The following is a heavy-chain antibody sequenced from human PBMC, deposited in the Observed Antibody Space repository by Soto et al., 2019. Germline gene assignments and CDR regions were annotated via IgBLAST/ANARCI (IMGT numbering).Heavy chain of an antibody. D-gene: IGHD3-22*01. CDR2: ISGSGGST. CDR1: GFTFSSYA. V-gene: IGHV3-23*01. Sequence: EVQLLESGGGLVQPGGSLRLSCAASGFTFSSYAMSWVRQAPGKGLEWVSAISGSGGSTYYADSVKGRFTISRDNSKNTLYLQMNSLRAEDTAVYYCAKDWGDITMIVVVAGFDYWGQGTLVTVSS. CDR3: AKDWGDITMIVVVAGFDY. J-gene: IGHJ4*02.